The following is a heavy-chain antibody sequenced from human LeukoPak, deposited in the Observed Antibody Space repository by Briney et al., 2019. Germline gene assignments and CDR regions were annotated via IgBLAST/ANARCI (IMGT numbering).Heavy chain of an antibody. CDR1: GFTFSSYA. CDR3: AKSTGYYYDNSGHPLDY. D-gene: IGHD3-22*01. Sequence: GGSLRLSCAASGFTFSSYAMSWVRQAPGKGLEWVSAISGSGGSTYYADSVKGRFTISRDNSKNTLYLQMNSLRAEDTAVYYCAKSTGYYYDNSGHPLDYWGQGTLVTVSS. V-gene: IGHV3-23*01. CDR2: ISGSGGST. J-gene: IGHJ4*02.